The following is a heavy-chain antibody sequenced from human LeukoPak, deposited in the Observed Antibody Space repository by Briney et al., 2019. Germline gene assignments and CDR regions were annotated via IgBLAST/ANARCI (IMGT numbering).Heavy chain of an antibody. CDR1: GGSFSTYY. D-gene: IGHD3-16*01. V-gene: IGHV4-59*01. CDR2: IYYSGST. Sequence: SETLSLTCTVSGGSFSTYYWSWIRQPPGKGLEWIGYIYYSGSTDYNPSLKSRVTMSLDTSKNQFSLNLRTVTAADTAVYSCTRAVITFGAAVAKGFDSWGQGTLVTASS. CDR3: TRAVITFGAAVAKGFDS. J-gene: IGHJ4*02.